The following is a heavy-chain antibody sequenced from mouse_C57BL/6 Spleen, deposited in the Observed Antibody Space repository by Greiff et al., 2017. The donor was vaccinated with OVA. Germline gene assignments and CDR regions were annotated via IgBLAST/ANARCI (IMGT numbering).Heavy chain of an antibody. CDR3: ARQGDYYGSSFDV. CDR2: ISTGGGCT. Sequence: DVKLVESGGGLVQPGGSLKLSCAASGFTFSDYYLYWVRQTPEKRLEWVAYISTGGGCTYYPDTVKGRFTISSDTAKNTLYLQMSRLKSEDTAMYYCARQGDYYGSSFDVWGTGTTVTVSS. J-gene: IGHJ1*03. D-gene: IGHD1-1*01. V-gene: IGHV5-12*01. CDR1: GFTFSDYY.